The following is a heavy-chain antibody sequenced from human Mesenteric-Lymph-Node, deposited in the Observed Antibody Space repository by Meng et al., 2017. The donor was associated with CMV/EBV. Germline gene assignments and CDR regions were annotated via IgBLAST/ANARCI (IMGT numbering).Heavy chain of an antibody. CDR3: GGEPLAARPLAVEE. J-gene: IGHJ4*01. CDR2: ISYDGSYQ. V-gene: IGHV3-30*03. D-gene: IGHD6-6*01. CDR1: GYSISSGY. Sequence: LSLTCTVSGYSISSGYYWGWIRQPPGKGLEWVALISYDGSYQYYADSVKGRFTISRDNPNNTLYLQMTGLRPEDTAVYYCGGEPLAARPLAVEEWGQGTLVTVSS.